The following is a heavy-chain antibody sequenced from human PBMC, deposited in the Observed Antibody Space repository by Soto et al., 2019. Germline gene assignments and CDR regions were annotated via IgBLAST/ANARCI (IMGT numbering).Heavy chain of an antibody. CDR3: ARVFYYYYMDV. CDR2: INHSGST. Sequence: SETLSLTCAVYGGSFSGYYWSWIRQPPGKGLEWIGEINHSGSTNYNPSLKSRVTISVDTSKNQFSLKLSSVTAADTAVYYCARVFYYYYMDVWGKGTTVTVSS. CDR1: GGSFSGYY. J-gene: IGHJ6*03. V-gene: IGHV4-34*01.